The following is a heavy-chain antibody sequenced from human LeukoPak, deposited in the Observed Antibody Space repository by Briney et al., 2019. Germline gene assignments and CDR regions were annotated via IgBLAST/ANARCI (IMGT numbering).Heavy chain of an antibody. D-gene: IGHD6-13*01. CDR1: GFTFSSYG. Sequence: GRSLRLSCAASGFTFSSYGMHWVRQAPGKGLEWVAVIWYDGSNKYYADSVKGRFTISRDNSKNTLYLQMNSLRAEDTAVYYCARDLEYGSRWKYYFDYWGQGTLVTVSS. J-gene: IGHJ4*02. CDR2: IWYDGSNK. CDR3: ARDLEYGSRWKYYFDY. V-gene: IGHV3-33*01.